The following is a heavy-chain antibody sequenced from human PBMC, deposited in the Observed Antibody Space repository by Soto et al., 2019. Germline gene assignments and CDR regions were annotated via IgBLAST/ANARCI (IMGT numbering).Heavy chain of an antibody. CDR2: IYYSGST. V-gene: IGHV4-59*01. D-gene: IGHD6-19*01. J-gene: IGHJ6*02. Sequence: QVQLQESGPGLVKPSETLSLTCTVSGGSISSYYWSWIRQPPGKGLEWIGYIYYSGSTNYNPSLKSRVTISVATSKSQFSLRLSSVTAADTAVYYCARSGYSSGWYLYYYYGMDVWGQGTTVTVSS. CDR1: GGSISSYY. CDR3: ARSGYSSGWYLYYYYGMDV.